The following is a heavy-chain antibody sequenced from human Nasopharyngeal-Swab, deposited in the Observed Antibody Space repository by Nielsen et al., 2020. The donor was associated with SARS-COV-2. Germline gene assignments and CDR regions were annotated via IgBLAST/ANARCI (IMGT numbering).Heavy chain of an antibody. J-gene: IGHJ6*02. D-gene: IGHD5-12*01. V-gene: IGHV3-23*01. CDR3: AKDRDSGDDSGEYYPYYGMDV. CDR2: ISGDDDST. Sequence: GESLKTSCAASGIIFRSYAISWVRQAHGKGLEWVSAISGDDDSTKYADSVKGRFTITRDNSKNTLDLQMNSLRAEDTAMYYCAKDRDSGDDSGEYYPYYGMDVWGQGTIVTVS. CDR1: GIIFRSYA.